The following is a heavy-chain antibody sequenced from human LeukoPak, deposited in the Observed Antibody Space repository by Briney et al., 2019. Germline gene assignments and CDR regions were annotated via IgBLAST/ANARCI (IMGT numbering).Heavy chain of an antibody. D-gene: IGHD3-10*01. V-gene: IGHV1-69*13. CDR1: GGTFSSYA. CDR3: ARVRSYGSGSYYSYYFDY. J-gene: IGHJ4*02. CDR2: IIPIFGIA. Sequence: SVKVSCKASGGTFSSYAISWVRQGPGQGLEWMGGIIPIFGIANYAQKFQGRVTITADESTSTAYMELSSLRSEDTAVYYCARVRSYGSGSYYSYYFDYWGQGTLVTVSS.